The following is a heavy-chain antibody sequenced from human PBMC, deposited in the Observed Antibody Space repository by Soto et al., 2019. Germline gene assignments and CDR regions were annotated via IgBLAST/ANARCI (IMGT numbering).Heavy chain of an antibody. V-gene: IGHV3-48*02. CDR3: ARARLYDSSGYYY. Sequence: GGSLRLSCVASGFTFSSYSMNWVRQAPGKGLEWVSYISSSSSTIYYADSVKGRFTISRDNAKNSLYLQMNSLRDEDTAVYYCARARLYDSSGYYYWGQGTLVTVSS. CDR2: ISSSSSTI. CDR1: GFTFSSYS. D-gene: IGHD3-22*01. J-gene: IGHJ4*02.